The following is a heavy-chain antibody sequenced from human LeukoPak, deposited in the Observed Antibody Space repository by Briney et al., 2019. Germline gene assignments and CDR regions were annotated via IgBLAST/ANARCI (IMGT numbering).Heavy chain of an antibody. V-gene: IGHV3-48*01. Sequence: GGSLRLSCAASGFTFSSYSMNWVRQAPGKGLEWVSFISSSIITIYYADSVKGRFAISRDNAKNSLYLQMNSLRAEDTAVYYCARGRGSSDYWGQGTLVTVSS. CDR1: GFTFSSYS. CDR2: ISSSIITI. D-gene: IGHD6-6*01. CDR3: ARGRGSSDY. J-gene: IGHJ4*02.